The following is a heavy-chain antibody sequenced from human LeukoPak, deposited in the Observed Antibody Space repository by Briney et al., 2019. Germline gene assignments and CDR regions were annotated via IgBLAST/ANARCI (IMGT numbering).Heavy chain of an antibody. Sequence: GGSLRLSCAASGFTFSNYAMSWVRQAPGKGLEWVSTISGSGGSTYYADSVKGRFTISRDISKNTLYLQMNSLRDEDTAVYYCAKDGAAGAIDYYYYGMDIWGQGTTVTVSS. V-gene: IGHV3-23*01. J-gene: IGHJ6*02. CDR2: ISGSGGST. CDR3: AKDGAAGAIDYYYYGMDI. CDR1: GFTFSNYA. D-gene: IGHD6-13*01.